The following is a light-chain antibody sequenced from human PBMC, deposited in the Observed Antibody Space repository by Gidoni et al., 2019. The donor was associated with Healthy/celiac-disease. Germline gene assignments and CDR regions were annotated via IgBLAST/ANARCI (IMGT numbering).Light chain of an antibody. CDR3: QQYGSSLI. CDR2: GSS. J-gene: IGKJ3*01. CDR1: QSVSSSY. V-gene: IGKV3-20*01. Sequence: EIVLTQSPGTLSLSPGERATLSCRASQSVSSSYLAWYQQKPGQAPRLLIYGSSSRATGIPDRFSGSGSGTDFTLTISRLEPEDFAVYYCQQYGSSLIFGPGTKVEIK.